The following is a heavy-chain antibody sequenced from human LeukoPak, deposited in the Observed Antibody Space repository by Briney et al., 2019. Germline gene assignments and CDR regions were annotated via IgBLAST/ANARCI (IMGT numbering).Heavy chain of an antibody. J-gene: IGHJ6*03. Sequence: PSETLSLTCAVYGGSFSGYYWSWLRQPPGKGLEWIGEINHSGSTNYNPSLKSRVTISVDTSKNQFSLKLSSVTAADTAVYYCARVGVPAARRYYYYYMDVWGKGTTVTVTS. V-gene: IGHV4-34*01. CDR1: GGSFSGYY. CDR2: INHSGST. D-gene: IGHD2-2*01. CDR3: ARVGVPAARRYYYYYMDV.